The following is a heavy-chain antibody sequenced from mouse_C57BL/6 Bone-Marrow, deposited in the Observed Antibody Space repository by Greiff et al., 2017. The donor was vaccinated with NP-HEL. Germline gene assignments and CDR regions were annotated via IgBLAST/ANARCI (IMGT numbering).Heavy chain of an antibody. V-gene: IGHV3-6*01. D-gene: IGHD2-4*01. CDR3: ARRAYDYDGGYFDV. J-gene: IGHJ1*03. CDR2: ISYDGSN. Sequence: EVHLVESGPGLVKPSQSLSLTCSVTGYSITSGYYWNWIRQFPGNKLEWMGYISYDGSNNYNPSLKNRISITRDTSKNQFFLKLNSVTTEDTATYYCARRAYDYDGGYFDVWGTGTTVTVSS. CDR1: GYSITSGYY.